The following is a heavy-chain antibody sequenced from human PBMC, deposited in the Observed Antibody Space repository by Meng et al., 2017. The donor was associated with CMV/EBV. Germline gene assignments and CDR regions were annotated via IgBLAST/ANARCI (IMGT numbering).Heavy chain of an antibody. CDR3: ARDQEGYCSTTAHPNSCYTYYYYGMDV. Sequence: GGSLRLSCEASGFTFRSYTMNWVRQAPGKGLEWVAYISSSSTTIYYADSVKGRFTISRDNARNSLYLQMNSLRAEDTALYYCARDQEGYCSTTAHPNSCYTYYYYGMDVWGQGTTVTVSS. J-gene: IGHJ6*02. CDR2: ISSSSTTI. V-gene: IGHV3-48*04. CDR1: GFTFRSYT. D-gene: IGHD2-2*01.